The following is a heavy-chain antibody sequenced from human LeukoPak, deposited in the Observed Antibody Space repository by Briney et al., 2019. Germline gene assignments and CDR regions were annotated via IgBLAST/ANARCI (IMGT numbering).Heavy chain of an antibody. CDR3: TRVFAVGATPFDY. Sequence: HSGGSLRLSCTASAFTFGDYAMSWVRQAPGKGLEWVGFIRSKAYRGTTEYAASVKGRFTISRDDSKSIAYLQMNSLKTDDTAVYYCTRVFAVGATPFDYWGQGTLVTVSS. V-gene: IGHV3-49*04. D-gene: IGHD2-15*01. CDR2: IRSKAYRGTT. J-gene: IGHJ4*02. CDR1: AFTFGDYA.